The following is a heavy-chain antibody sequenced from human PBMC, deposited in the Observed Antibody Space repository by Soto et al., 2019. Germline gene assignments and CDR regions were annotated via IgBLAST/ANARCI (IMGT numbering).Heavy chain of an antibody. D-gene: IGHD2-2*01. CDR1: GGTFSSYA. CDR3: ARVGGYCSTTTCPGYAMDV. Sequence: SVKVSCKASGGTFSSYAISWVRQAPGQGLEWMGGIIPIFGTANYAQKFQGRVTITADESTSTAYMELSSLRSEDTAVYYCARVGGYCSTTTCPGYAMDVWGQGTTVTVSS. V-gene: IGHV1-69*13. CDR2: IIPIFGTA. J-gene: IGHJ6*02.